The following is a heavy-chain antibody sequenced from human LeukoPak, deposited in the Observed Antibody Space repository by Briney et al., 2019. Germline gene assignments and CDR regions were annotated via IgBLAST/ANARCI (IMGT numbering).Heavy chain of an antibody. Sequence: GGSLRLSCAASGFTFSTYGMHWVRQAPGKGLEWVAVIWYDGSNKYYADSVRGRFTISRDNFKNTLYLQMNSLRAEDTAVYYCARDLEIGSSSYYFDYWGQGTLVTVS. V-gene: IGHV3-33*01. D-gene: IGHD3-3*01. CDR3: ARDLEIGSSSYYFDY. J-gene: IGHJ4*02. CDR2: IWYDGSNK. CDR1: GFTFSTYG.